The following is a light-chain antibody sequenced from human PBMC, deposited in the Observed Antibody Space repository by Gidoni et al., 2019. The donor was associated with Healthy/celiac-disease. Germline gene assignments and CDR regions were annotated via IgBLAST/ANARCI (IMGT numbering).Light chain of an antibody. V-gene: IGKV2-28*01. CDR1: QSLRNSNGYNY. CDR2: LGS. CDR3: MQALQTPKT. J-gene: IGKJ1*01. Sequence: DIVMTQSPLSLPVTPGAPASISCRSSQSLRNSNGYNYLDWYMQKPGQSPQLLIYLGSNRASVVPDRFSGSGSGTDFTVKISLVEAEYVGVYYCMQALQTPKTFGHGTKVEIK.